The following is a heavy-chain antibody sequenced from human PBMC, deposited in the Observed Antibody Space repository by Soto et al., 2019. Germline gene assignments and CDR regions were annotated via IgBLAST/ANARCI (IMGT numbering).Heavy chain of an antibody. CDR2: IHYSGST. V-gene: IGHV4-59*01. Sequence: SEALSLTCTVSGGSISNYYWSWIRQPPGKGLEWIGYIHYSGSTNYSPSLKSRVTISVDTSKNQFSLKLSSVTAADTAVYYCARAVWSYLNGYYSYYFY. CDR3: ARAVWSYLNGYYSYYFY. CDR1: GGSISNYY. J-gene: IGHJ6*03. D-gene: IGHD3-16*01.